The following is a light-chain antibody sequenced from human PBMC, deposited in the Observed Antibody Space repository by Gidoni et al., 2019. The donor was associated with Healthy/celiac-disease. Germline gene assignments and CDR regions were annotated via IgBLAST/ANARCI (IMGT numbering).Light chain of an antibody. V-gene: IGKV3-15*01. J-gene: IGKJ1*01. CDR3: QQYNNWPT. CDR1: QSVSSN. Sequence: EIVMTQSPATLSVSPGERATLTCRASQSVSSNLAWYQQKPGQAPRLLIYKASTRATGLPARFSGSGSGTEFTLTISSLQSEDFATYYCQQYNNWPTFGQGTKVEIK. CDR2: KAS.